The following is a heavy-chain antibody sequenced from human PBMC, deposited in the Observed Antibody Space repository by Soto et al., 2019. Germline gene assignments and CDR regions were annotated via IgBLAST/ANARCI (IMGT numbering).Heavy chain of an antibody. D-gene: IGHD3-10*01. J-gene: IGHJ4*02. CDR3: GPLRGGGGY. V-gene: IGHV3-53*01. CDR2: IYSGGYT. Sequence: EVQLVESGGGLIQPGGSLRLSCAVSGFTVSNNYMSWVRQAPGKGLEGVSVIYSGGYTAYGDSVKGRFTISRDNSKHPLSPKRNGLGAAPPAVFCCGPLRGGGGYWGQGTLVTVSS. CDR1: GFTVSNNY.